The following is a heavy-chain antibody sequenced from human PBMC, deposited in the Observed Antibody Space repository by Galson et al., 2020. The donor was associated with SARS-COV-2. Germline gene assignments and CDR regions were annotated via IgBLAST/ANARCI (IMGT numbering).Heavy chain of an antibody. V-gene: IGHV3-74*01. J-gene: IGHJ6*03. CDR1: GFTFSTYW. CDR3: ARESAVQGGYYMDV. Sequence: GGSLRLSCAASGFTFSTYWMHCVRQAPGKGLVWVSRIHRDGSTTTYADSVQGRFTISRDNAKNTLYLQMSSLRAEDAAVYYCARESAVQGGYYMDVWGKGTTVTVSS. D-gene: IGHD3-10*01. CDR2: IHRDGSTT.